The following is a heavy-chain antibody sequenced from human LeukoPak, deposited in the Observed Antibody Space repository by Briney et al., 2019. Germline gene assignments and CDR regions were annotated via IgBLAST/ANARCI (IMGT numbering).Heavy chain of an antibody. CDR3: AKIGRYYDFWTGFYEEEVDYMDV. J-gene: IGHJ6*03. CDR2: LTTSGSTK. V-gene: IGHV3-48*03. CDR1: GFTFSNYE. D-gene: IGHD3-3*01. Sequence: PGGSLRLSCATSGFTFSNYEMNWVRQAPGKGLEWISYLTTSGSTKYYADSVKGRFTISRDNSKNTLYLQMNSLRAEDTAVYYCAKIGRYYDFWTGFYEEEVDYMDVWGKGTTVTVSS.